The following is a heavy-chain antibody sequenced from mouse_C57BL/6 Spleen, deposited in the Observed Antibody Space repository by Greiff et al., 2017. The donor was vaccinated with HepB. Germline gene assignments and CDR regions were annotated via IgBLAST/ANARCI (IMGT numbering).Heavy chain of an antibody. D-gene: IGHD2-4*01. J-gene: IGHJ2*01. CDR2: INYDGSST. CDR3: ARDRDGYDFYFDY. Sequence: EVQLVESEGGLVQPGSSMKLSCTASGFTFSDYYMAWVRQVPEKGLEWVANINYDGSSTYYLDSLKSRFIISRDNAKNILYLQMSSLKSEDTATYYCARDRDGYDFYFDYWGQGTTLTVSS. CDR1: GFTFSDYY. V-gene: IGHV5-16*01.